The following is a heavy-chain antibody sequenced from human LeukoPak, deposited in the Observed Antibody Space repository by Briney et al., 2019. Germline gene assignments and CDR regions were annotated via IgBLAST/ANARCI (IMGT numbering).Heavy chain of an antibody. CDR1: GGSISYYY. CDR2: IFYSGST. D-gene: IGHD2-2*01. CDR3: ARVRCASTSCYPWYMDV. V-gene: IGHV4-59*01. Sequence: SETLSLTCTVSGGSISYYYWSWIRQPPGKGLEWIGYIFYSGSTNSNPSLKSRVTISADTSKNQFSLKLSSVTAADTAVYYCARVRCASTSCYPWYMDVWGKGTTVTISS. J-gene: IGHJ6*03.